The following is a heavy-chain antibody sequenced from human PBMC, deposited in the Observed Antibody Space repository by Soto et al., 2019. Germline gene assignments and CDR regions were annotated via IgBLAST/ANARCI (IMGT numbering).Heavy chain of an antibody. CDR1: GGSISSSYW. CDR3: ARVSGSYYYGMDV. D-gene: IGHD3-10*01. Sequence: QVQLQESGPGLVKPSGTLSLTCAVSGGSISSSYWWSWVRQPPGKGLEWIGEIYHSGSTNYNPSLKRRVTISVDKSKNQXSLKLSSVTAADTAVYSCARVSGSYYYGMDVWGQGTTVTVSS. CDR2: IYHSGST. J-gene: IGHJ6*02. V-gene: IGHV4-4*02.